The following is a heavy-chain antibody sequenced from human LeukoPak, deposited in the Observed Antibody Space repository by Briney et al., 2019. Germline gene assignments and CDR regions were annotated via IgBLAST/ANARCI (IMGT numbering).Heavy chain of an antibody. CDR2: INPTGGST. V-gene: IGHV1-46*01. D-gene: IGHD2-21*02. J-gene: IGHJ3*02. CDR1: GYTFTSYF. CDR3: ARGRVTATHGFDI. Sequence: ASVKVSCKASGYTFTSYFIHWVRQAPGEGLEWMGIINPTGGSTRYAQKFQGRVTMTRDTSTSTVYMELSSLRSEDTAVYYCARGRVTATHGFDIWGQGTKVIVSS.